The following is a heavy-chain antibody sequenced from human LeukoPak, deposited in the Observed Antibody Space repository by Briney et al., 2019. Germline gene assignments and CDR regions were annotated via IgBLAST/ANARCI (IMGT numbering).Heavy chain of an antibody. V-gene: IGHV3-74*01. D-gene: IGHD6-13*01. CDR3: ARVYIPAVGTPIFDP. J-gene: IGHJ5*02. CDR2: INSDESDI. Sequence: GGSLRLSCAASGFTFSSYWMHWVRQVPGKGLVWVSRINSDESDISYADSVKDRFTISRDNAKNTLYLQMNNLRDEDTAVYYCARVYIPAVGTPIFDPWGQGALVTVSS. CDR1: GFTFSSYW.